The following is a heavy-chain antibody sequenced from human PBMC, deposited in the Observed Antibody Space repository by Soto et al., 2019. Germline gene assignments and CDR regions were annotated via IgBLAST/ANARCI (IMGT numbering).Heavy chain of an antibody. Sequence: SETLSLTCTVSGGSISSGDYYWSWIRQPPGKGLGWIGYIYYSGSTYYNPSLKSRVTISVDTSKNQFSLKLSSVTAADTAVYYCARELGSGYDRLYFDYWGQGTLVTVSS. J-gene: IGHJ4*02. V-gene: IGHV4-30-4*01. CDR2: IYYSGST. CDR3: ARELGSGYDRLYFDY. D-gene: IGHD5-12*01. CDR1: GGSISSGDYY.